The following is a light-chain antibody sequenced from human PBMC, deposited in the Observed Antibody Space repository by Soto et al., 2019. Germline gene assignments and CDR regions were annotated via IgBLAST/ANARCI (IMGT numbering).Light chain of an antibody. J-gene: IGKJ1*01. V-gene: IGKV3-15*01. CDR3: QQYNKWPRT. CDR1: QSVSSN. CDR2: GAS. Sequence: EIVLTQSPGTLSVSPGERVTLSCRASQSVSSNLAWYQQKPGQAPRLLIYGASTRATGIPARFSGSGSGTEFTLTISSLQSEDFAVYYCQQYNKWPRTFGQGTKVDIK.